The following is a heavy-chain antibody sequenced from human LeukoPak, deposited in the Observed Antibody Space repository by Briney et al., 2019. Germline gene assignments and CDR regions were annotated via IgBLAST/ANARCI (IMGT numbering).Heavy chain of an antibody. CDR1: GDTFKTYY. Sequence: PSETLSLTCTISGDTFKTYYWSWIRQPPGKGLEWIGYVYSSGSTKYDSYNHCLKSRATISVDPSENQFSLQLSSVTAADTALYYCARAGHYGEYGLDDWGQGTTVTVSS. CDR2: VYSSGST. J-gene: IGHJ6*02. D-gene: IGHD4-17*01. CDR3: ARAGHYGEYGLDD. V-gene: IGHV4-59*01.